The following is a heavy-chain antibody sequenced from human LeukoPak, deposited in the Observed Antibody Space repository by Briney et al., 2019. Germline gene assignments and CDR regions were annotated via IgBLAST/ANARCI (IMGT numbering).Heavy chain of an antibody. D-gene: IGHD2-21*02. CDR2: ISAYNGNT. CDR1: GYTFSSYG. Sequence: ASVKASCKASGYTFSSYGVSWVRQAPGQGLEWMGWISAYNGNTNYGQKLQGRVTMTTDTSTATAYLELRSLRSDDTAIYYCARACGDCYSPGAFDIWGRGTMVTVSS. CDR3: ARACGDCYSPGAFDI. V-gene: IGHV1-18*01. J-gene: IGHJ3*02.